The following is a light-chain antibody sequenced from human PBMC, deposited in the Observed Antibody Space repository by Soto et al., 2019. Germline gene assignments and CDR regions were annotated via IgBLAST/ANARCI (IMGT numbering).Light chain of an antibody. CDR2: EVS. CDR3: NSYTSSNTLV. Sequence: QSALTQPASVSGSPGQSITISCTGTSSDVGAYKYVSWYQQHAGKAHKLMIYEVSNRPSGLSDRFSGSKSGYTASLTISGLQADDEADYYCNSYTSSNTLVFGSGTKLTVL. J-gene: IGLJ1*01. V-gene: IGLV2-14*01. CDR1: SSDVGAYKY.